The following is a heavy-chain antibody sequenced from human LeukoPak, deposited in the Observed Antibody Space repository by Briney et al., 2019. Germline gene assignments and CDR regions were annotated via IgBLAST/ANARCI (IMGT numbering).Heavy chain of an antibody. CDR1: GFTFTTYW. Sequence: GGSLRLSCVASGFTFTTYWMHWVRQAPGKGLVWVLRINGDGSNSTYAASVKGRFTISRANARNTLYLQMRGLRAEDTALYYCARTSPTSHFDFWGQGTLVTVSS. V-gene: IGHV3-74*01. CDR2: INGDGSNS. D-gene: IGHD3-16*01. CDR3: ARTSPTSHFDF. J-gene: IGHJ4*02.